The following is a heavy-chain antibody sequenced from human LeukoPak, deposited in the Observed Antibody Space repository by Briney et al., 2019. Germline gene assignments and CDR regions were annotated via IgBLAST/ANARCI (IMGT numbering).Heavy chain of an antibody. Sequence: VKSLRLSCAASRFTFSTYGMHWVRQAPGKGLEWVALISYDGINKYYADSVKGRFTVSRDNSKSTLYLQVNSQRAEDTAVYYCARDSDGMSVWGLGTTVTVSS. V-gene: IGHV3-30*03. J-gene: IGHJ6*02. CDR2: ISYDGINK. CDR1: RFTFSTYG. CDR3: ARDSDGMSV.